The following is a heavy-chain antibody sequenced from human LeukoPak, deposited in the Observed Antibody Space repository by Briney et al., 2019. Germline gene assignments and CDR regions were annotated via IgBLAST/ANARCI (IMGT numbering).Heavy chain of an antibody. CDR1: GGSISSRSYY. J-gene: IGHJ3*02. D-gene: IGHD3-3*01. CDR2: IYYSGST. V-gene: IGHV4-39*07. CDR3: ARDSRFLEWFDAFDI. Sequence: SETLSLTCTVSGGSISSRSYYGGWIRQPPGKGLEWIGSIYYSGSTYYNPSLKSRVTISVDTSKNQFSLKLSSVTAADTAVYYCARDSRFLEWFDAFDIWGQGTMVTVSS.